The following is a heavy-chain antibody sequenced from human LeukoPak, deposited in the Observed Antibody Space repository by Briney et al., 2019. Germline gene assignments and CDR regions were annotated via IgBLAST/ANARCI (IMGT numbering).Heavy chain of an antibody. V-gene: IGHV4-59*08. Sequence: WGALRLSCAASGFTVSSNYMSWVRQAPGKGLEWIGYIYYSGSTNYSPSLKSRVTISEDTSKNQFSLKLSSVTAADTAVYYCATTFSGYISNWPEYFQHWGQGTLVTVSS. CDR1: GFTVSSNY. D-gene: IGHD6-13*01. CDR3: ATTFSGYISNWPEYFQH. J-gene: IGHJ1*01. CDR2: IYYSGST.